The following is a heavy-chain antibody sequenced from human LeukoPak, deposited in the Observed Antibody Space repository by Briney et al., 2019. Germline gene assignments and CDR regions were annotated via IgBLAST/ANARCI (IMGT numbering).Heavy chain of an antibody. J-gene: IGHJ3*02. CDR3: ARVSGSNGYYDDAFDI. Sequence: SETLSLTCTVSGGSISSYYWSWIRQPPGKGLEWIGYIYYSGSTNYNPSLKSRVTISVDTSKNQFSLKLSSVTAADTAVYYCARVSGSNGYYDDAFDIWGQGTMLTVSS. D-gene: IGHD3-22*01. CDR2: IYYSGST. V-gene: IGHV4-59*01. CDR1: GGSISSYY.